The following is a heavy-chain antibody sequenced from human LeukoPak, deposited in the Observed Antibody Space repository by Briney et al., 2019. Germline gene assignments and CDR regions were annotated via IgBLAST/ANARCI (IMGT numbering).Heavy chain of an antibody. V-gene: IGHV3-53*01. D-gene: IGHD3-22*01. Sequence: PGGSLRLSCAASGFTVSRNYMTWGRQPPGKGLELVSVIYSGGSTYYADSVKGRFTISRDNSKNTLYLQMNSLRAEDTAVYYCAGTIVGKWAIDYWGQGTLVTVSS. CDR3: AGTIVGKWAIDY. J-gene: IGHJ4*02. CDR1: GFTVSRNY. CDR2: IYSGGST.